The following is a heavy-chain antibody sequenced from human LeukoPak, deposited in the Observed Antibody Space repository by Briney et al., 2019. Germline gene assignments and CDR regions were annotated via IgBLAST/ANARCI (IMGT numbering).Heavy chain of an antibody. CDR1: GFTFSTYA. Sequence: GGSLRLSCSASGFTFSTYAMHWVRQAPGKGMDYVSAISSNGDRTCYVDSVKDRFTISRDNSKNTLYLQMNSLRAEDTAVYYCASGNSGSHYVEYYYGMDVWGQGTTVTVSS. D-gene: IGHD1-26*01. V-gene: IGHV3-64*04. J-gene: IGHJ6*02. CDR2: ISSNGDRT. CDR3: ASGNSGSHYVEYYYGMDV.